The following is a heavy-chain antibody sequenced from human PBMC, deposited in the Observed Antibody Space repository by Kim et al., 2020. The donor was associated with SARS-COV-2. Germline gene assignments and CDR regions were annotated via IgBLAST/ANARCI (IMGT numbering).Heavy chain of an antibody. CDR3: AREVTIPRADAFDI. D-gene: IGHD3-10*01. J-gene: IGHJ3*02. Sequence: AQKFQGRVTMTRDTSTSTVYMELSMLRSEDTAVYYCAREVTIPRADAFDIWGQGTMVTVSS. V-gene: IGHV1-46*01.